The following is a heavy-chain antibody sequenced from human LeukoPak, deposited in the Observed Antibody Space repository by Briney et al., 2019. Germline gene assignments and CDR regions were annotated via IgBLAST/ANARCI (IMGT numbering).Heavy chain of an antibody. D-gene: IGHD3-22*01. V-gene: IGHV4-34*01. CDR2: INHSGST. J-gene: IGHJ4*02. CDR3: ATAPYYYDSSGYYFDY. CDR1: GGSFSGYY. Sequence: SETLSLTCAVYGGSFSGYYWSWIRQPPGKGLKWIGEINHSGSTNYNPSLKSRVTISVDTSKNQFSLKLSSVTAADTAVYYCATAPYYYDSSGYYFDYWGQGTLVTVSS.